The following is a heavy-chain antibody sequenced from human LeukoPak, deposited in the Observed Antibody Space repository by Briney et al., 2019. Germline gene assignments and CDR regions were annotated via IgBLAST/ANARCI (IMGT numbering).Heavy chain of an antibody. D-gene: IGHD7-27*01. Sequence: SSETLSLTCTVSGGSINNSTYYWGWIRQPPGKGLEWIGTIYYGGSTFYNPSLKSRVTLSVDTSKNQFSLKLSSVTAADTAVYYCASRKLGNDYWGQGTLVTVSS. V-gene: IGHV4-39*07. CDR3: ASRKLGNDY. CDR2: IYYGGST. J-gene: IGHJ4*02. CDR1: GGSINNSTYY.